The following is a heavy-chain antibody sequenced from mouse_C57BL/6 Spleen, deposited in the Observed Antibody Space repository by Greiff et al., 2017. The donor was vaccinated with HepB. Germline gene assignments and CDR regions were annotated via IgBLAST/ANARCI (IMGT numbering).Heavy chain of an antibody. CDR3: ARASYYYGSSIYYFDY. V-gene: IGHV5-16*01. CDR1: GFTFSDYY. CDR2: INYDGSST. J-gene: IGHJ2*01. D-gene: IGHD1-1*01. Sequence: EVKLMESEGGLVQPGRSMKLSCTASGFTFSDYYMAWVRQVPEKGLEWVANINYDGSSTYYLDSLKSRFIISRDNAKNILYLQMSSLKSEDTATYYCARASYYYGSSIYYFDYWGQGTTLTVSS.